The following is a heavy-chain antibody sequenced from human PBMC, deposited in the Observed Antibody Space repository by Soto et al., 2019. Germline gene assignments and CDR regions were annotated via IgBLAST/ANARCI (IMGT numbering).Heavy chain of an antibody. CDR3: FGGNGGPQ. CDR2: IKPDGGAT. V-gene: IGHV3-7*03. J-gene: IGHJ4*02. CDR1: DFTFRNSW. Sequence: QLVESGGDSVQPGGSLRLSCATSDFTFRNSWINWVRQAPGKGLEWVANIKPDGGATNYVDSVKGRFTISRDNVRNSASLQMNSLRVEDTAVYFCFGGNGGPQWGQGTLVTVSS. D-gene: IGHD3-16*01.